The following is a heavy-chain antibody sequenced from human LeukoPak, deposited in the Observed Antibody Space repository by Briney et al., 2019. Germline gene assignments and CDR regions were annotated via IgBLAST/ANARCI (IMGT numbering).Heavy chain of an antibody. J-gene: IGHJ4*02. CDR1: GFTFSTYG. D-gene: IGHD6-19*01. CDR2: ISGSGGST. CDR3: AKGSSGWYTIDY. Sequence: GGSLRLSCAASGFTFSTYGMSWVRQAPGKGLEWVSAISGSGGSTYYADSVKGRFTISRDNSKNTLYLQMNSLRAEDTAVYYCAKGSSGWYTIDYWGQGTLVTVPS. V-gene: IGHV3-23*01.